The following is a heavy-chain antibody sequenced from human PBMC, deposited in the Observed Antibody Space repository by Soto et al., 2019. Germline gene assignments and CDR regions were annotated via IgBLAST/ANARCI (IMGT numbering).Heavy chain of an antibody. Sequence: QVQLQESGPGLVKPSETLSLTCTVSGGSISSYYWSWIRQPPGKGLEWIGRIYTSGSTNYNPSLKSRVPMSVDTSKNQFSLKLSSVTAADTAVYYCTRGSSWYYYGMDVWGQGTTVTVSS. V-gene: IGHV4-4*07. J-gene: IGHJ6*02. CDR3: TRGSSWYYYGMDV. CDR1: GGSISSYY. CDR2: IYTSGST. D-gene: IGHD6-13*01.